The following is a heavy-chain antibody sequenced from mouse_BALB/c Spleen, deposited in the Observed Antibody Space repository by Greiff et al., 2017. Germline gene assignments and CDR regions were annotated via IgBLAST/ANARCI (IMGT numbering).Heavy chain of an antibody. J-gene: IGHJ3*01. CDR1: GFTFSSFG. V-gene: IGHV5-17*02. CDR2: ISSGSSTI. CDR3: ARCGNPWFAY. D-gene: IGHD2-1*01. Sequence: DVKLVESGGGLVQPGGSRKLSCAASGFTFSSFGMHWVRQAPEKGLEWVAYISSGSSTIYYADTVKGRFTISRDNPKNTLFLQMTSLRSEDTAMYYCARCGNPWFAYWGQGTLVTVSA.